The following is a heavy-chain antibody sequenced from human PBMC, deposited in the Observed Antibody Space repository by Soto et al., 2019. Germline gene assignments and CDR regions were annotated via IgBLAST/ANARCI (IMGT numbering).Heavy chain of an antibody. CDR2: IAYDASKK. Sequence: QVQLVESGGGVVQPGRSLRLSCAASGFSFSYYAMHWVRQAPGKGLEWVAVIAYDASKKYYADSVKGRFTISRDNSEITLYLQMSRLRDDDTALFNCASPYCSAGRCYVTEYFQHWGQGTLVTVSS. D-gene: IGHD2-15*01. CDR3: ASPYCSAGRCYVTEYFQH. CDR1: GFSFSYYA. J-gene: IGHJ1*01. V-gene: IGHV3-30*03.